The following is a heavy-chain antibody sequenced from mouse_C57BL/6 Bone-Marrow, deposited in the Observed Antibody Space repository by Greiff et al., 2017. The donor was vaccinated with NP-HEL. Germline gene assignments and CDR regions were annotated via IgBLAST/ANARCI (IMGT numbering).Heavy chain of an antibody. Sequence: QVPLQQSGAELVKPGASVKISCKASGYAFSSYWMNWVKQRPGKGLEWIGQIYPGDGDTNYNGTSKGKATLTADKSSSTAYMQLSGLTSEDSAVYFCARWGMVTTPFAYWGQGTLVTVSA. CDR1: GYAFSSYW. J-gene: IGHJ3*01. CDR2: IYPGDGDT. V-gene: IGHV1-80*01. CDR3: ARWGMVTTPFAY. D-gene: IGHD2-2*01.